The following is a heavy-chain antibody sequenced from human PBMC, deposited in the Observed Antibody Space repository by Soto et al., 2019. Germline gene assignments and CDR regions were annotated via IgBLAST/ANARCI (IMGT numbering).Heavy chain of an antibody. J-gene: IGHJ4*02. CDR3: AMYRSAWYLDH. CDR2: TYYRSRWYS. V-gene: IGHV6-1*01. D-gene: IGHD6-19*01. Sequence: SQTLSLTCAISGDSVSSSSVAWNWIRQSPSGGLEWLGRTYYRSRWYSDYAGSVTSRIIINPDTSNNQFSLQLSSVTPEDTAVYYCAMYRSAWYLDHWGQGTLVTVSS. CDR1: GDSVSSSSVA.